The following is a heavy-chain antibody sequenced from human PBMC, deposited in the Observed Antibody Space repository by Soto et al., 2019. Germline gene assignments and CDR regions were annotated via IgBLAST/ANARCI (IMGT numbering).Heavy chain of an antibody. CDR3: ASFRY. CDR1: GFTFSSYA. J-gene: IGHJ4*02. V-gene: IGHV3-30*04. Sequence: HPGGSLRLSCAASGFTFSSYAMHWVRQAPGKGLEWVAVISYDGSSKYYADSVKGRFTISRDNSKNTLYLQMNSLRAEDTAVYYCASFRYWGQGTLVTVSS. CDR2: ISYDGSSK.